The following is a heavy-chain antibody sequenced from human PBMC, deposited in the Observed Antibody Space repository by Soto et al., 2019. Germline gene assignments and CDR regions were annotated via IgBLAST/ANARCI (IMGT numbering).Heavy chain of an antibody. J-gene: IGHJ3*02. V-gene: IGHV3-30-3*01. CDR3: ASGSRMDYYDSSGYYNADNDAFDI. CDR1: GFTFSSYA. D-gene: IGHD3-22*01. Sequence: QVQLVESGGGVVQPGRSLRLSCAASGFTFSSYARHWVRQAPGKGLEWVAVISSDGSNKYYADAVKGRFTISRDNSKNSLYLQLTRLSAEETAVYYCASGSRMDYYDSSGYYNADNDAFDIWGQVTMVTVSS. CDR2: ISSDGSNK.